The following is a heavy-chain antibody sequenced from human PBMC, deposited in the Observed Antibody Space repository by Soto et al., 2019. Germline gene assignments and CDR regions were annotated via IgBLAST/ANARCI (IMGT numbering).Heavy chain of an antibody. D-gene: IGHD7-27*01. J-gene: IGHJ4*02. CDR1: GFTFSSYS. V-gene: IGHV3-48*04. Sequence: GGSLRLSCAASGFTFSSYSMNWVRQAPGKGLEWVSYISSSSSTIYYADSVKGRFTISRDNAKNSLYLQMNSLRAEDTAVYYCARDVAPRIFEYQPKTGDLGDGMFDYWGQGTLVTVSS. CDR2: ISSSSSTI. CDR3: ARDVAPRIFEYQPKTGDLGDGMFDY.